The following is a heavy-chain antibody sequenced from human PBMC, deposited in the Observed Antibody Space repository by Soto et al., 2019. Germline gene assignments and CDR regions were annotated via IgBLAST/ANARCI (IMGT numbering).Heavy chain of an antibody. D-gene: IGHD1-1*01. CDR2: ISGNNGAT. V-gene: IGHV1-18*04. CDR3: VRDLKYLRVTGNWFAY. CDR1: GYTFANYG. J-gene: IGHJ5*01. Sequence: QVQLMQSGNEVKKPGASVTVSCKASGYTFANYGISWVRQAPGQGLEWMGWISGNNGATNFAPKVQDRLTLTMTTSTGVAFLTLRSLRSDETATYYCVRDLKYLRVTGNWFAYWGQGTLVTVSS.